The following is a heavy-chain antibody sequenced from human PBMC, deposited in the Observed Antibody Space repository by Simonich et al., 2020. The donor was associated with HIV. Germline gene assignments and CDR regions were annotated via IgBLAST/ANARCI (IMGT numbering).Heavy chain of an antibody. V-gene: IGHV3-23*01. J-gene: IGHJ4*02. CDR3: AKDRYYNFWSGYYDY. CDR1: GFTFSSYA. D-gene: IGHD3-3*01. CDR2: IRGRGGST. Sequence: EVQLLESGGGLVQPGGSLRLSCAASGFTFSSYAMSWVRQAPGQGLGGVSDIRGRGGSTYYADSGKGRFTISRDNSKNTLYLQMNSLRAEDTAVYYCAKDRYYNFWSGYYDYWGQGTLVTVSS.